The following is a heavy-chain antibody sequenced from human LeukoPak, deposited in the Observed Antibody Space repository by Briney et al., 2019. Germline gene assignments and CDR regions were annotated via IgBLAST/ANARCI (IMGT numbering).Heavy chain of an antibody. CDR3: ARGGYYYGSGSYYIFGY. J-gene: IGHJ4*02. CDR1: GDSVSSNSAA. V-gene: IGHV6-1*01. D-gene: IGHD3-10*01. Sequence: SQTLSLTCAISGDSVSSNSAAWNWIRQSPSRGLEWLGRTYYRSKWYNDYAVSVKSRITINPDTSKNQFSLQLSSVTAADTAVYYCARGGYYYGSGSYYIFGYWGQGTLVTVSS. CDR2: TYYRSKWYN.